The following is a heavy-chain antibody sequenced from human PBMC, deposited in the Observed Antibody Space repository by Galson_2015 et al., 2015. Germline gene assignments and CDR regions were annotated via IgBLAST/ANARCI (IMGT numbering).Heavy chain of an antibody. J-gene: IGHJ4*02. CDR3: ARDSAVVVITPGVDY. D-gene: IGHD3-22*01. V-gene: IGHV3-30-3*01. CDR1: GFTFSSYA. CDR2: ISYDGSNK. Sequence: SLRLSCAASGFTFSSYAMHWVRQAPGKGLEWVAVISYDGSNKYYADSVKGRFTISRDNSKNTLYLQMNSLRAEDTAVYYCARDSAVVVITPGVDYWGQGTLVTVSS.